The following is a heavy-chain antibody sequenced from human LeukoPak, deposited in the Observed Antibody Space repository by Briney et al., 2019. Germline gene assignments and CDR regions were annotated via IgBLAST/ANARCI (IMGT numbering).Heavy chain of an antibody. CDR3: ARAHRSGYLDY. CDR2: ISYDGSNK. Sequence: GGSLRLSCAASGFTFSSYAMHWVRQAPGKGLEWMAVISYDGSNKYYADSVKGRFTISRDNSKNTLYLQMNSLRAEDTAVYYCARAHRSGYLDYWGQGTLVTVSS. V-gene: IGHV3-30*04. CDR1: GFTFSSYA. D-gene: IGHD2-15*01. J-gene: IGHJ4*02.